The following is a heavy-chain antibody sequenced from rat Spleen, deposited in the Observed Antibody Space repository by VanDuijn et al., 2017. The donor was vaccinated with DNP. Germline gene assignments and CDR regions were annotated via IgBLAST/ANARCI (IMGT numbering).Heavy chain of an antibody. D-gene: IGHD4-3*01. CDR1: GFSFSDYV. J-gene: IGHJ2*01. V-gene: IGHV5-22*01. Sequence: EVQLVESGGGLVQPGNSLKVSCAASGFSFSDYVMAWVRQSPKKGLEWVATISFDGGYTYYGDSVKGRFTISRANVKSTLYLQMNSLRSEDMATYYCVRWYNSGYYFDYWGQGVMVTVSS. CDR3: VRWYNSGYYFDY. CDR2: ISFDGGYT.